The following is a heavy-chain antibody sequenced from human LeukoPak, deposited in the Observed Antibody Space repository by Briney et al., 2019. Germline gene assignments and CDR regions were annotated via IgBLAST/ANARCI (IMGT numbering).Heavy chain of an antibody. Sequence: GGSLRLSCAASGFTVSSNYMSWVRQAPGKGLEWVSVIYSGGSTYYADSVKGRLTISRDNSKNTLYLQMNSLRAEDTAVYYCASEVVGAPNYWGQGTLVTVSS. CDR3: ASEVVGAPNY. J-gene: IGHJ4*02. V-gene: IGHV3-66*01. CDR2: IYSGGST. D-gene: IGHD1-26*01. CDR1: GFTVSSNY.